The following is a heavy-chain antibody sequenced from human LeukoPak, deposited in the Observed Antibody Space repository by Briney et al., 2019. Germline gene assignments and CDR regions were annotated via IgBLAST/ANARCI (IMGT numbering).Heavy chain of an antibody. J-gene: IGHJ3*02. D-gene: IGHD1-1*01. CDR2: IVVGSGNT. Sequence: GASVKVSCKASGFTFTSSAMQWVRQARGQRLEWIGWIVVGSGNTNYAQKFQERVTITRDMSTSTAYMELSSLRSEDTAVYYCAAMRNWNDFGDDALDIWGQGTMVTVSS. CDR3: AAMRNWNDFGDDALDI. CDR1: GFTFTSSA. V-gene: IGHV1-58*02.